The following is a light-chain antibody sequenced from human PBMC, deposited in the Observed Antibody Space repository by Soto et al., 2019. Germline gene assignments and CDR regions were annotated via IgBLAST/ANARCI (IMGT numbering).Light chain of an antibody. V-gene: IGKV1-5*01. CDR2: DAS. J-gene: IGKJ1*01. CDR1: QNINSW. CDR3: QQFHSFSRT. Sequence: DIQMTQSPSTLYASVGDRVTITCRASQNINSWLAWYQQKPGKAPNRLIYDASTLESGVPSRFSGSGSGTEFTLTISNLHPEDFATYYCQQFHSFSRTFGQGTKVEVK.